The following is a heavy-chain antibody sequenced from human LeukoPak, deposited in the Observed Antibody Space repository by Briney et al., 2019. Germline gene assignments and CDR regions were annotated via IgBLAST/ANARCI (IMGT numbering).Heavy chain of an antibody. CDR1: GFTFSSYT. V-gene: IGHV3-21*01. J-gene: IGHJ2*01. Sequence: PGGSLRLSCAASGFTFSSYTMNWVRQAPGKGLEWVSSISRSSSYKYYADSVKGRFTISRDNAKNSLYLQMNSLRVEDTAVYYCARTTSGWSDWFFDLWGRGTLVTVSS. D-gene: IGHD6-19*01. CDR3: ARTTSGWSDWFFDL. CDR2: ISRSSSYK.